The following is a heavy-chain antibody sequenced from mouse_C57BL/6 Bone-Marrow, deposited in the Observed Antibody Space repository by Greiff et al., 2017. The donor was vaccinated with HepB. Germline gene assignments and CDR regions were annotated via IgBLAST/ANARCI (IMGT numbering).Heavy chain of an antibody. D-gene: IGHD2-4*01. CDR3: AKRGRDYDVAY. V-gene: IGHV2-9*01. J-gene: IGHJ3*01. Sequence: QVQLKESGPGLVAPSQSLSITCTVSGFSLTSYGVDWVRQPPGKGLEWLGVIWGGGSTNYNSALMSRLSISTDNSKSQVFLKMNSLQPDDTAMYYCAKRGRDYDVAYWGQGTLVTVSA. CDR2: IWGGGST. CDR1: GFSLTSYG.